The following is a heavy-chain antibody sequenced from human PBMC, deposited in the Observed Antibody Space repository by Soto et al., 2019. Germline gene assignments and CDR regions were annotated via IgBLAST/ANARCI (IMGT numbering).Heavy chain of an antibody. J-gene: IGHJ1*01. CDR2: IYRIGTT. D-gene: IGHD6-19*01. Sequence: EVQLVESGGGLVQPGGSLRLSCAVSGFAVSDSYLGWVRQAPGKGLEWVSVIYRIGTTYYADSVKGRFPISRDNSKNTLDLEMNTLGVEDTAVYHCARLAASKTWAEYFHNWGQGSLVTVSS. CDR1: GFAVSDSY. CDR3: ARLAASKTWAEYFHN. V-gene: IGHV3-66*04.